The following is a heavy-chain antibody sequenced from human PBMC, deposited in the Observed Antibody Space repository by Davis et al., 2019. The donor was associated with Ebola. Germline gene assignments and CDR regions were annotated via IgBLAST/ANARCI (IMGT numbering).Heavy chain of an antibody. Sequence: SETLSLTCTVSGGSISSGGYYWSWIRQHPGKGLEWIGYIYYSGSTYYNPSLKSRVTISVDTSKNQFSLKLSSVTAADTAVYYCARVASYGDYFDYWGLGTLVTVSS. CDR2: IYYSGST. CDR1: GGSISSGGYY. J-gene: IGHJ4*02. CDR3: ARVASYGDYFDY. V-gene: IGHV4-31*03. D-gene: IGHD5-18*01.